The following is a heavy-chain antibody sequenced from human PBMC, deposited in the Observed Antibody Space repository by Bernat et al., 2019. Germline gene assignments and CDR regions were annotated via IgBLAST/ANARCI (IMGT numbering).Heavy chain of an antibody. V-gene: IGHV3-30*03. D-gene: IGHD3-16*01. Sequence: QVQLVESGGGVVQPGRSLRLSCAASGFTFSSYGMHWVRQAPVKGLEWVAVISYDGSNKYYADSVKGRFTISRDNSKNTLYLQMNSLRAGGTAVYYCARDRGGVAYYFDYWGQGTLVTVSS. CDR3: ARDRGGVAYYFDY. CDR2: ISYDGSNK. CDR1: GFTFSSYG. J-gene: IGHJ4*02.